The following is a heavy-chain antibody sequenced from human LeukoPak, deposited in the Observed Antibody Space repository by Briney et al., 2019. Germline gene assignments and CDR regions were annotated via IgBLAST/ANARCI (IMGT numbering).Heavy chain of an antibody. CDR2: IYISGTT. Sequence: SETPSLTCTVSRGSISSYYWSWIRQPPGKGLEWIGRIYISGTTNYNSSLKSRITMSLDTSKNQLSLKLSSVTAADTAVYYCARDEAGSGYIDYWGQGTLVTVSS. J-gene: IGHJ4*01. CDR3: ARDEAGSGYIDY. V-gene: IGHV4-4*07. D-gene: IGHD3-22*01. CDR1: RGSISSYY.